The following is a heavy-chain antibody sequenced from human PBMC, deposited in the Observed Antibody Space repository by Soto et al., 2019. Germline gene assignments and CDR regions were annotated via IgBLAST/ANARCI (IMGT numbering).Heavy chain of an antibody. D-gene: IGHD6-19*01. CDR2: IYYSGST. CDR3: ARGAYSSGWSPFDY. J-gene: IGHJ4*02. CDR1: GGSVSSGSYY. Sequence: QVQLQESGPGLVKPSETLSLTCTVSGGSVSSGSYYWSWIRQPPGKGLEGIGYIYYSGSTNYNPSLKSRVTISVDTSKNQFSLKLSSVTAADTAVYYCARGAYSSGWSPFDYWGQGTLVTVSS. V-gene: IGHV4-61*01.